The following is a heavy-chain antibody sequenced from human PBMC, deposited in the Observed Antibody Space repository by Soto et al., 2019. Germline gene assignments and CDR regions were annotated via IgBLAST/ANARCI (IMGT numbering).Heavy chain of an antibody. D-gene: IGHD2-15*01. CDR3: ASNVADDDALHV. CDR2: IYHSGNT. V-gene: IGHV4-30-2*01. CDR1: VGSISSGGYS. J-gene: IGHJ3*01. Sequence: SETLSLTCAFSVGSISSGGYSCTWIRQPPWKGLEWIGYIYHSGNTYYNPSLKSRVTISGDRSKNQFTLNLSSVTAADTAVYYCASNVADDDALHVWGQGTMVNLSS.